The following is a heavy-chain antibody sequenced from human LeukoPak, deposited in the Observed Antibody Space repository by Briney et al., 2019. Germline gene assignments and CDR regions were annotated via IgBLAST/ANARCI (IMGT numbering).Heavy chain of an antibody. D-gene: IGHD1-20*01. CDR3: AREGYNWNDGKGYYFDY. J-gene: IGHJ4*02. CDR2: IYYSGST. CDR1: GGSISSYY. Sequence: PSETLSLTCTVSGGSISSYYWSWIRQPPGKGLEWIGYIYYSGSTNYNPSLKSRVTISVDTSKNQFSLKLSSVTAADTAVYYCAREGYNWNDGKGYYFDYWGQGTLVTVSS. V-gene: IGHV4-59*01.